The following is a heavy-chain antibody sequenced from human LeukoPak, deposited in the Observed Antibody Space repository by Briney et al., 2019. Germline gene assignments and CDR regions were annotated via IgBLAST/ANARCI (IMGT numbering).Heavy chain of an antibody. Sequence: ASVKVSCKASGYTFTSYGISWVRQAPGQGLEWMGWISAYKGKTNYAQKFQGRVTMTTDTSTSTAYMELRSLRSDDTAVYYCARDGTTGTTFRFDPWGQGTLVTVSS. V-gene: IGHV1-18*01. CDR3: ARDGTTGTTFRFDP. CDR2: ISAYKGKT. D-gene: IGHD1-1*01. J-gene: IGHJ5*02. CDR1: GYTFTSYG.